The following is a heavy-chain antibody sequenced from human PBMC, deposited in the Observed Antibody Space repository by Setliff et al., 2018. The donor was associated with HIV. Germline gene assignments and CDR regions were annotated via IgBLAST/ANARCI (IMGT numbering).Heavy chain of an antibody. CDR3: ARAPFYYGSGSYQTFDY. J-gene: IGHJ4*02. CDR1: GGSISSGDYY. D-gene: IGHD3-10*01. CDR2: IYYTGST. Sequence: PSETLSLTCTVSGGSISSGDYYWSWIRQHPQKGLEWIGYIYYTGSTYYNPSLKSRVTISVDTSKNQFSLKLSSVTAADTAVYYCARAPFYYGSGSYQTFDYWGRGTLVTVSS. V-gene: IGHV4-31*03.